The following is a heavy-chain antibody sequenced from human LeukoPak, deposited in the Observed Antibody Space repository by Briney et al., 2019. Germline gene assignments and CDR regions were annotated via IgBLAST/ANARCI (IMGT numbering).Heavy chain of an antibody. CDR2: INHSGST. V-gene: IGHV4-34*01. Sequence: SETLSLTCTVSGGSMSSYYWGWIRQPAGKGLEWIGEINHSGSTNYNPSLKSRVTISVDTSKNQFSLKLSSVTAADTAVYYCARGRSIYYYDSSGYLRDAFDIWGQGTMVTVSS. D-gene: IGHD3-22*01. J-gene: IGHJ3*02. CDR1: GGSMSSYY. CDR3: ARGRSIYYYDSSGYLRDAFDI.